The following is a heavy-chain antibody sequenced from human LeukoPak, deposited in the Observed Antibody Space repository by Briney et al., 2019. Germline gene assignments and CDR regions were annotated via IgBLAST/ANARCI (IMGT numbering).Heavy chain of an antibody. CDR3: ARELGGTKTGGFDI. V-gene: IGHV3-64*02. CDR2: IGAAGAHT. D-gene: IGHD1-14*01. CDR1: GFRFSYHD. Sequence: PGGSLRLXCAASGFRFSYHDMHWVRQAPGKGLEFVSSIGAAGAHTFYADSVKGRFTISRDNFQSTMYLQMDGLRPEDSAVYYCARELGGTKTGGFDIWGQGTVVTVSS. J-gene: IGHJ3*02.